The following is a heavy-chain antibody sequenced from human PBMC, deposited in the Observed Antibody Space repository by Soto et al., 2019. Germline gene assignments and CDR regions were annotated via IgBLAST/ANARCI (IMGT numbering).Heavy chain of an antibody. CDR2: INHSGST. CDR1: GGSFSGYY. Sequence: QVQLQQWGAGLLKPSETLSLTCAVYGGSFSGYYWSWIRQPPGKGLEWIGEINHSGSTNYNPSLKSRVTISVDTSKNQFSLKLSSVTAADTAVYYCARGRGYDYVSVYYYYGMDVWGQGTTVTVSS. D-gene: IGHD3-16*01. CDR3: ARGRGYDYVSVYYYYGMDV. J-gene: IGHJ6*02. V-gene: IGHV4-34*01.